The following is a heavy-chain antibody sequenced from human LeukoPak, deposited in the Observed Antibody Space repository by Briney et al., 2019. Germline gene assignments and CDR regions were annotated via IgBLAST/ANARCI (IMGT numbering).Heavy chain of an antibody. D-gene: IGHD2-2*01. CDR1: GGSISSNDYY. V-gene: IGHV4-39*01. J-gene: IGHJ3*01. CDR3: VRQSGSSTSCCHDAFGL. Sequence: SETLSLTCTVSGGSISSNDYYWGWIRQPPGKGLEWIGTIYYSGSTYYNPSLRSRVTISVGTSKIQFSLRLNSVTATDTAVYYCVRQSGSSTSCCHDAFGLWGQGTMVTVSS. CDR2: IYYSGST.